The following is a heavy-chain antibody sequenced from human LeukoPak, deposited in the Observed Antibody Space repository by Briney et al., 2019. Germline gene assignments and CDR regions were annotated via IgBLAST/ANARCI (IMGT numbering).Heavy chain of an antibody. CDR1: GFTFSNAW. V-gene: IGHV3-66*01. J-gene: IGHJ3*02. CDR2: IYSGGST. Sequence: GGSLRLSCAASGFTFSNAWMSWVRQAPGKGLEWVSVIYSGGSTYYADSVKGRFTISRDNSKNTLYLQMNSLRAEDTAVYYCARVTGAGDAFDIWGQGTMVTVSS. CDR3: ARVTGAGDAFDI. D-gene: IGHD7-27*01.